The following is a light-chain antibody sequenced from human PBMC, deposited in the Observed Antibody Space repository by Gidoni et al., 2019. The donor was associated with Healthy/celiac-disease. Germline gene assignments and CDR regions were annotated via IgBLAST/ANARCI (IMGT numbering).Light chain of an antibody. CDR3: AAWDDSLSGRGV. J-gene: IGLJ2*01. CDR2: RNN. V-gene: IGLV1-47*01. CDR1: SSNIGSNY. Sequence: QSVLTQPPSASGTPGQRVTLPCSGSSSNIGSNYVYWYQQLPGTAPKLLIYRNNQRPSGVPDRFSGSKSGTSASLAISGLRSEDEADYYCAAWDDSLSGRGVFGGGTKLTVL.